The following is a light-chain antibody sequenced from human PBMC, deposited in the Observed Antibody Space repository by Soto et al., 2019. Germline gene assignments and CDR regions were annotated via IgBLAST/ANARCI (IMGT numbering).Light chain of an antibody. J-gene: IGKJ2*01. CDR1: ENVNGH. V-gene: IGKV1-39*01. CDR3: QQSDSTPYT. CDR2: DAS. Sequence: IQMTQSPNTLSVSVGDSVSITCRASENVNGHLAWYQQRPGKAPRLLIYDASSLLSGVPSRFSGSGSGTDFTLTIASLQPEDFSTYYCQQSDSTPYTFGQGTKVDIK.